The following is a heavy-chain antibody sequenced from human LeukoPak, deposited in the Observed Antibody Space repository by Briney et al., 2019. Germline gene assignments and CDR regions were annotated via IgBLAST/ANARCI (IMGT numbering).Heavy chain of an antibody. CDR1: GFTFSNYW. J-gene: IGHJ4*02. D-gene: IGHD3-3*01. Sequence: GGSLRLSCAASGFTFSNYWMSWVRQGPGKGLEWVANIKQDGSEKYYVDSVKGRFSNSRDDTKNSLYLQLNSLRAEDTAVYYCAREGLRFLEWSSYYFDYWGLGTLVTVSS. CDR2: IKQDGSEK. V-gene: IGHV3-7*01. CDR3: AREGLRFLEWSSYYFDY.